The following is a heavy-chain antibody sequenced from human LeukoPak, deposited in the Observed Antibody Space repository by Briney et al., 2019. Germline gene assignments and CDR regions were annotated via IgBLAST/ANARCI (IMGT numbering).Heavy chain of an antibody. CDR2: ISSRGSFI. CDR3: ARDTDPGPYYYDSSGYWGY. Sequence: GGSLRLSCEVSGFTFSSYGINWVRQAPGKGLEWVSFISSRGSFIYYADSVKGRFTISRDNAKNSLYLQMNSLRAEDTAVYYCARDTDPGPYYYDSSGYWGYWGQGTLVTVSS. CDR1: GFTFSSYG. V-gene: IGHV3-21*01. J-gene: IGHJ4*02. D-gene: IGHD3-22*01.